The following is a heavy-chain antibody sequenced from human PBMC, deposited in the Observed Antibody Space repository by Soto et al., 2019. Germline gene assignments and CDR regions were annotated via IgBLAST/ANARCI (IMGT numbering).Heavy chain of an antibody. D-gene: IGHD5-18*01. CDR3: AREKGYLSGPKHFDY. CDR1: GASISSGDYF. J-gene: IGHJ4*02. V-gene: IGHV4-30-4*01. Sequence: SETLSLTCTVSGASISSGDYFWSWIRQSPGKGLEWIGYIYDSGSSYYNPSLKGRVTMSVDTSKNQFSLKLRSVTAADTAVYYCAREKGYLSGPKHFDYWGQGTLVTVSS. CDR2: IYDSGSS.